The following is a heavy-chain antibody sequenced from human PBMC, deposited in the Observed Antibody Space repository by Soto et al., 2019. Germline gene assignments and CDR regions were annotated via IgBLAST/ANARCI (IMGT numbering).Heavy chain of an antibody. D-gene: IGHD6-13*01. CDR3: AKDGAIAAADYFFDY. CDR1: GFTFSSYG. CDR2: ISYDGSNK. Sequence: PGGSLRLSCAASGFTFSSYGMHWVRQAPGKGLEWVAVISYDGSNKYYADSVKGRFTISRDNSKNAVYLQMNSLRTEDTAVYYCAKDGAIAAADYFFDYWGQGSLVXVS. J-gene: IGHJ4*02. V-gene: IGHV3-30*19.